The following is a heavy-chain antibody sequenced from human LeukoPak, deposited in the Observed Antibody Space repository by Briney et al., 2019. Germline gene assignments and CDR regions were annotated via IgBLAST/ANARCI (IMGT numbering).Heavy chain of an antibody. CDR2: IYPDGNNK. Sequence: GGSLRLSCGASGFIFRSYGMHWVRQAPGKGLEWVACIYPDGNNKDYADSVKGRFIISRDNSKNTLSLQMNSLRPEDTAVYYCAKDWSGDYNWSDPWGQGTLVIVSS. CDR3: AKDWSGDYNWSDP. V-gene: IGHV3-30*02. CDR1: GFIFRSYG. J-gene: IGHJ5*02. D-gene: IGHD3-3*01.